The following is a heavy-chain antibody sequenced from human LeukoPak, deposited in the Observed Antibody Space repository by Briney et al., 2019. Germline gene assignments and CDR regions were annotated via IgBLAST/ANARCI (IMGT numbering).Heavy chain of an antibody. D-gene: IGHD3-9*01. CDR3: ARHDVLRYFDWLPPDY. CDR1: GYSFTSYW. V-gene: IGHV5-10-1*01. J-gene: IGHJ4*02. Sequence: GESLKISCKGSGYSFTSYWISWVRQMPGKGLEWMGRIDPSDSYTNYSPSFQGHVTIPADKSISTAYLQWSSLKASDTAMYYCARHDVLRYFDWLPPDYWGQGTLVTVSS. CDR2: IDPSDSYT.